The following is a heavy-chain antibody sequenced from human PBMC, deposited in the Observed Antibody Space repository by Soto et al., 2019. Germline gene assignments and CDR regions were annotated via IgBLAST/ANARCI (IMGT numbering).Heavy chain of an antibody. CDR2: ISPSDGNR. J-gene: IGHJ4*02. CDR3: ARDRLRGYDSSGFYS. CDR1: GYTFTDFY. D-gene: IGHD3-22*01. V-gene: IGHV1-18*04. Sequence: ASVKVSCKASGYTFTDFYIHWLRQAPGQGLEWMGWISPSDGNRNFAQKFEDRVTMTTATSTNTVFLELRSLKSDDTAIYYCARDRLRGYDSSGFYSWGQGTMVTVSS.